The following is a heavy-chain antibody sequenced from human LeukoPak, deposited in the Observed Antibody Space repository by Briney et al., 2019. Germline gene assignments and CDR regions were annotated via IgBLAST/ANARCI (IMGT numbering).Heavy chain of an antibody. CDR1: GGSISSYY. J-gene: IGHJ3*02. CDR2: IYYSGST. D-gene: IGHD6-13*01. Sequence: SETLSLTCTVSGGSISSYYWSRIRQPPGKGLEWIGYIYYSGSTNYNPSLKSRVTISVDTSKNQFSLKLSSVTAADTAVYYCATLRSIAAVMVRAFDIWGQGTMVTVSS. CDR3: ATLRSIAAVMVRAFDI. V-gene: IGHV4-59*01.